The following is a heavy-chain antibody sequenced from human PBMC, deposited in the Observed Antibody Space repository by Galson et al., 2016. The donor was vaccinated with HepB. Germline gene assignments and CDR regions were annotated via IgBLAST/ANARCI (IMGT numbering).Heavy chain of an antibody. Sequence: SLRLSCAASGFTFSDWDFHWVRQAPGKGLDWVAVISKTGDTTFYGDSVKDRFTISRDNSKNTVDLQMNSLGAEDTAIYYCAVRYSSIWYFQHWGRGTLVSVSS. V-gene: IGHV3-30-3*01. CDR2: ISKTGDTT. D-gene: IGHD6-13*01. CDR1: GFTFSDWD. CDR3: AVRYSSIWYFQH. J-gene: IGHJ1*01.